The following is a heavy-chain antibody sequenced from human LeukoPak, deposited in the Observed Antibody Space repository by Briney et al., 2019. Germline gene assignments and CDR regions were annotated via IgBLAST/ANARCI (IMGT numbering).Heavy chain of an antibody. D-gene: IGHD3-10*01. V-gene: IGHV1-2*02. CDR2: INPNSGGT. J-gene: IGHJ6*03. Sequence: ASVKVSCKASRYTFTGYYIHWVRQAPGQGLEWMGWINPNSGGTNYAQKFQGRVTMTRDTSVSTAYMELSRLRSDDTAVYYCARETSGTYSYYYYYMDVWGKGTTVTISS. CDR1: RYTFTGYY. CDR3: ARETSGTYSYYYYYMDV.